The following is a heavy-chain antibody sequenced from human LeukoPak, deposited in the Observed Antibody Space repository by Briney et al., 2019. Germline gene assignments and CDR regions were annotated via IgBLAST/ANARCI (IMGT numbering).Heavy chain of an antibody. CDR3: ARLRVTTGFDY. CDR1: DGSITRSSYY. Sequence: TSETLSLTCTVSDGSITRSSYYWGWIRQTPGEGLDWIGSIYYSGITYYNPSLQGRVTMSVDTSKNQFSLKLNSVTVADTAVYYCARLRVTTGFDYWDQGIPVTASS. V-gene: IGHV4-39*01. D-gene: IGHD2-21*02. CDR2: IYYSGIT. J-gene: IGHJ4*02.